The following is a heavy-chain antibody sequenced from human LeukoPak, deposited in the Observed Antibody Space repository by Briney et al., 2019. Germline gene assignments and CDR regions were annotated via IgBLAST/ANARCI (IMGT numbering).Heavy chain of an antibody. CDR1: GFTFSSYA. D-gene: IGHD6-13*01. J-gene: IGHJ4*02. CDR2: ISGSGGST. Sequence: GGSLRLSCAASGFTFSSYAMSWVRQAPGKGLEWVSAISGSGGSTYYADSVKGRFTISRDNSKNTLYLQMNSLRAEDTAVYYCAKDTNYSSRKQGGYYFDYWGQGTLVTVPS. CDR3: AKDTNYSSRKQGGYYFDY. V-gene: IGHV3-23*01.